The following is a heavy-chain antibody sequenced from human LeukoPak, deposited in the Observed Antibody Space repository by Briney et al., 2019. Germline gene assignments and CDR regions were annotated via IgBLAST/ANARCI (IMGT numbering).Heavy chain of an antibody. V-gene: IGHV3-30-3*01. D-gene: IGHD3-10*01. CDR1: GFTFSSYA. J-gene: IGHJ4*02. CDR2: ISYDGSNK. CDR3: AKAPSLWFGELGN. Sequence: TGGSLRLSCAASGFTFSSYAMHWVRQAPGKGLEWVAVISYDGSNKYYADSVKGRFTISRDNSMNTLYLQMNSLRAEDTAVYYCAKAPSLWFGELGNWGQGTLVTVSS.